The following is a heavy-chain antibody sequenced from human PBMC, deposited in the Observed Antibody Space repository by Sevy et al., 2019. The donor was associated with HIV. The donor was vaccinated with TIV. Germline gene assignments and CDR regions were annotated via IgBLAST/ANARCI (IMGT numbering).Heavy chain of an antibody. V-gene: IGHV3-9*01. J-gene: IGHJ4*02. CDR2: ISWSSGNI. Sequence: GGSLRLSCAASGFTFDDYTMNWVRQAPGKGLEWVSGISWSSGNIAYADSVEGRFTISRDNAKNSLYLQMNSLRVEDTALYYCVKGLSGCYSFDYWGQGTLVTVSS. CDR1: GFTFDDYT. D-gene: IGHD1-26*01. CDR3: VKGLSGCYSFDY.